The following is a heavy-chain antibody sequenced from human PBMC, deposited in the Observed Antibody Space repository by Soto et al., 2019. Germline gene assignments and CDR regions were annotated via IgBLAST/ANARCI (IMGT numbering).Heavy chain of an antibody. J-gene: IGHJ5*02. CDR2: IYYSGST. CDR3: ERVHWNFFLSWFDP. V-gene: IGHV4-39*01. Sequence: PSETLSLTCTVSGGSISSSSYYWGWIRQPPGKGLEWIGSIYYSGSTYYNPSLKSRVTISVDTSKNQFSLKLSSVTAADTAVYYCERVHWNFFLSWFDPWGQGTLVTVSS. CDR1: GGSISSSSYY. D-gene: IGHD1-7*01.